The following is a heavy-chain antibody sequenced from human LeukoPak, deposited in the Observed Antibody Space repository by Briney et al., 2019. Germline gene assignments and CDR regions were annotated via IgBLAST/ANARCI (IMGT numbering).Heavy chain of an antibody. J-gene: IGHJ2*01. CDR1: GGSISSYY. V-gene: IGHV4-59*01. D-gene: IGHD3-3*01. CDR3: ARAIFGVVRYFDL. CDR2: IYYSGST. Sequence: PSETLSLTCTVSGGSISSYYWSWIRQPPGKGLEWIGYIYYSGSTNYNPSLKSRVTISVDTSKNQFSLKLSSVTAADTAVYYCARAIFGVVRYFDLWGRGTLVTVSS.